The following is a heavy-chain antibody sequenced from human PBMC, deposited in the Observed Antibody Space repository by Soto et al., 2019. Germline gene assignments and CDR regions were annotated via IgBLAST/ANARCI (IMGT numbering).Heavy chain of an antibody. J-gene: IGHJ3*02. D-gene: IGHD7-27*01. CDR1: GFTFSDHY. CDR2: TRNKANSYTT. Sequence: GGSLRLSCAASGFTFSDHYMDWVRQAPGKGLEWVGRTRNKANSYTTEYAASVKGRFTISRDDSKNSLYLQMNSLKTEVTAEYYCARDLMGWGLSPEAFDIWGQGTMVTVSS. CDR3: ARDLMGWGLSPEAFDI. V-gene: IGHV3-72*01.